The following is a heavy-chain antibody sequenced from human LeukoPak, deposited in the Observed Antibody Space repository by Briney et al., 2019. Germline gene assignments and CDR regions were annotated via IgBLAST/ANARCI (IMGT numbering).Heavy chain of an antibody. CDR2: IWYDGSNK. V-gene: IGHV3-30*02. CDR1: GFTFSSYG. Sequence: GGSLRLSCAASGFTFSSYGMHWVRQAPGKGLEWVAVIWYDGSNKYYADSVKGRFTISRDNSKNTLYLQMNSLRVDDTAVYYCAKEGDYWGQGTLVTVSS. J-gene: IGHJ4*02. CDR3: AKEGDY.